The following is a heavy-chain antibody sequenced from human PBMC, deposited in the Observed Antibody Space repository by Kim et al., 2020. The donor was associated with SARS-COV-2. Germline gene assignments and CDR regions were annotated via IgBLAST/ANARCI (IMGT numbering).Heavy chain of an antibody. J-gene: IGHJ6*02. CDR2: IYYSGST. V-gene: IGHV4-39*07. D-gene: IGHD3-10*01. CDR1: GGSISSSSYY. CDR3: ARVPYYGYYYYGMDV. Sequence: SETLSLTCTVSGGSISSSSYYWGWIHQPPGKGLEWIGSIYYSGSTYFNPSLKSRVTISLDTSKNQFSLKLSSVTAADTAVYYCARVPYYGYYYYGMDVWGQGTTVTVSS.